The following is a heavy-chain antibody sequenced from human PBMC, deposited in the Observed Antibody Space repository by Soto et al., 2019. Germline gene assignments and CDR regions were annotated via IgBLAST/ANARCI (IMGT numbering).Heavy chain of an antibody. J-gene: IGHJ4*02. D-gene: IGHD7-27*01. CDR1: GFSLSTSGVG. Sequence: GPTLVNPTQTLTLTCTFSGFSLSTSGVGVGWIRQPPGKALEWLALIYWDDDKRYSPSLKSRLTITKDTSKSQVVLTMTNMDPVDTATYYCAHSLIPNWGSRGAFDYWGQGTLVTVSS. V-gene: IGHV2-5*02. CDR2: IYWDDDK. CDR3: AHSLIPNWGSRGAFDY.